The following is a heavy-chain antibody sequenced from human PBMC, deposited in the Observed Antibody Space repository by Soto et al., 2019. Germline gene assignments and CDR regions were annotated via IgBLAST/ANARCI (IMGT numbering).Heavy chain of an antibody. V-gene: IGHV3-48*01. D-gene: IGHD2-21*01. CDR2: ISSSSSTI. CDR1: GFTFNSYW. CDR3: AREGTYSPDV. Sequence: GGSLRLSCAASGFTFNSYWMNWVRQAPGKGLEWVSYISSSSSTIYYADSVKGRFTISRDNAKNSLYLQMNSLRAEDTAVYYCAREGTYSPDVWGQGTTVTVSS. J-gene: IGHJ6*02.